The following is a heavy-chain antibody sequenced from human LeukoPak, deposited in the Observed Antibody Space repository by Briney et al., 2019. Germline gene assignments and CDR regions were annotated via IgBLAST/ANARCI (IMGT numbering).Heavy chain of an antibody. CDR3: ARPWKRETDDAFDI. CDR1: GGTFISYA. D-gene: IGHD1-1*01. CDR2: IIPIFGTA. Sequence: ASVKVSCKASGGTFISYAISWVRQAPGQGLEWMGGIIPIFGTANYAQKFQGRVTITADESTSTAYMELSSLRSEDTAVYYCARPWKRETDDAFDIWGQGTMVTVSS. J-gene: IGHJ3*02. V-gene: IGHV1-69*13.